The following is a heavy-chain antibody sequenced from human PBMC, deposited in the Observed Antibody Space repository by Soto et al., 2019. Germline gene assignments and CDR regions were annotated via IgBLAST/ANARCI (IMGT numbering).Heavy chain of an antibody. D-gene: IGHD1-26*01. J-gene: IGHJ4*02. V-gene: IGHV2-5*02. Sequence: QITLKESGPTLVKPTQTLTLTCTFSGFSLTTDRVGVGWIRQPPGEALEWLAVIYWDDSKTYRPSLESRLTITKDTSKDQVPLTMTNIASLDTATYYCAHAYGGRSLFGGQGTLVTVSS. CDR3: AHAYGGRSLF. CDR2: IYWDDSK. CDR1: GFSLTTDRVG.